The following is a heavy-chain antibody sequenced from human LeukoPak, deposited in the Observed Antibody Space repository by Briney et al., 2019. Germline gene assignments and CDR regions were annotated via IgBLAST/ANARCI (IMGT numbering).Heavy chain of an antibody. J-gene: IGHJ6*02. CDR2: ISGSGGST. CDR3: AKYGLGSGIQVWGDFGMDV. D-gene: IGHD5-18*01. CDR1: GFTFFAYS. Sequence: GGSLRLSCTASGFTFFAYSMNWVRQAPGKGLEWVSAISGSGGSTYYADSVKGRFTISRDNSKNTLYLQMNSLRAEDTAVYYCAKYGLGSGIQVWGDFGMDVWGQGTTVTVSS. V-gene: IGHV3-23*01.